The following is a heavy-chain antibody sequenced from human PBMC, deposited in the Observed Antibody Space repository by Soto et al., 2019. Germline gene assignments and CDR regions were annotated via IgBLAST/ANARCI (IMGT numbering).Heavy chain of an antibody. J-gene: IGHJ4*02. V-gene: IGHV4-59*01. CDR1: GGSISSYY. D-gene: IGHD6-19*01. CDR3: ARVIPEQWLVVDY. Sequence: SETLSLTCTVSGGSISSYYWSWIRQPPGKGLEWIGYIYYSGSTNYNPSLKSRVTISVDTSKNQFSLKLSSVTAADTAVYYCARVIPEQWLVVDYWGQGTLVTVSS. CDR2: IYYSGST.